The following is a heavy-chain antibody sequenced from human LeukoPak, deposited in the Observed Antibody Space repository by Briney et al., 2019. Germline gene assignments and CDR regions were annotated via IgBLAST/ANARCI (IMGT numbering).Heavy chain of an antibody. V-gene: IGHV3-7*03. Sequence: GGSLKLSCAASGLTFSNYWMDWVRQAPGKGLEWVANIKQDGSEKNYVDSVKGRFIISRDNAKNSLYLQMNTLRADDTAVYYCARDGFGTGSNWGQGTLVTVSS. CDR3: ARDGFGTGSN. J-gene: IGHJ4*02. D-gene: IGHD3-16*01. CDR2: IKQDGSEK. CDR1: GLTFSNYW.